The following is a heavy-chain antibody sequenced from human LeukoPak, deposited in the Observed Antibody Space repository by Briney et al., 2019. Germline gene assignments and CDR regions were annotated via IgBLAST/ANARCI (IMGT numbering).Heavy chain of an antibody. Sequence: PSETLSLTCAVAGASISNSNWWTWVRQPPGKGLEWIGEVFHSGSTNYKPSLKSRATISVDKSKNQFSLKLNSVTAADTAVYYCARDREDVLLWIGESKRLYYSMDVWGQGTTVTVSS. CDR2: VFHSGST. V-gene: IGHV4-4*02. D-gene: IGHD3-10*01. CDR3: ARDREDVLLWIGESKRLYYSMDV. CDR1: GASISNSNW. J-gene: IGHJ6*02.